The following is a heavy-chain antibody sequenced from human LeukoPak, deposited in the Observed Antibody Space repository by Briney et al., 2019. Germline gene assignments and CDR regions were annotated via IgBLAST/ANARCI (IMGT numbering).Heavy chain of an antibody. D-gene: IGHD1-26*01. CDR3: AREVGPDLGF. Sequence: GGSLRLSCKTCGFTFSHYALHWVRQAPGKGLEWVAVIWYDGSQKYYGDSVRGRFTISRDSSKNTAWLEMNSLSDEDTAVYYCAREVGPDLGFWGQGTLVTVSS. CDR1: GFTFSHYA. CDR2: IWYDGSQK. J-gene: IGHJ4*02. V-gene: IGHV3-33*01.